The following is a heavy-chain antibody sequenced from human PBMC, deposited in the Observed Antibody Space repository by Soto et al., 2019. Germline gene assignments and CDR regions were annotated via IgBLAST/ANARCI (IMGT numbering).Heavy chain of an antibody. J-gene: IGHJ4*02. V-gene: IGHV1-18*01. CDR1: GDTFTSYG. CDR3: AREYCSGGSCYGCDY. CDR2: SSGYNGNT. D-gene: IGHD2-15*01. Sequence: GASVKVSCKASGDTFTSYGISWVRQAPGQGLEWMGWSSGYNGNTNYAQKLQGRVTMTTDTSTSTAYMELRSLTSDDTAVYYCAREYCSGGSCYGCDYWGQGTLVTVSS.